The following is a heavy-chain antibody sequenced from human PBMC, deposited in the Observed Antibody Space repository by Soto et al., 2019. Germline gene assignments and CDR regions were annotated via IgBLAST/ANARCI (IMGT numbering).Heavy chain of an antibody. D-gene: IGHD3-3*01. CDR3: ARGGGVGVAGSAAFDM. CDR1: GYPVTAYY. J-gene: IGHJ3*02. V-gene: IGHV1-2*02. Sequence: QLHLVQSGAVVKKPGASVTVSCSASGYPVTAYYMHWVRQAPGRGLEWMGGINPATGAAKYTQTFQGRVTMTGATSPSTVFMELGGLKSGDPAVFSCARGGGVGVAGSAAFDMWGQGTLVTVSS. CDR2: INPATGAA.